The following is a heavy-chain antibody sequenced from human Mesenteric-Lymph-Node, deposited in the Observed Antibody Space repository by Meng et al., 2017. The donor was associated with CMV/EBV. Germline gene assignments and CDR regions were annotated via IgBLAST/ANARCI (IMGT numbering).Heavy chain of an antibody. CDR3: ARGEGGRRSGGRVYYYYYYGMDV. Sequence: ASVKVSCKASGYSFTNYGISWVRQAPGQGLEWMGWITTYNGNTNYAQKLQGRVTMTTDTSTSTAYMELSSLRSEDTAVYYCARGEGGRRSGGRVYYYYYYGMDVWGQGTTVTVSS. CDR2: ITTYNGNT. D-gene: IGHD3-16*01. CDR1: GYSFTNYG. V-gene: IGHV1-18*01. J-gene: IGHJ6*02.